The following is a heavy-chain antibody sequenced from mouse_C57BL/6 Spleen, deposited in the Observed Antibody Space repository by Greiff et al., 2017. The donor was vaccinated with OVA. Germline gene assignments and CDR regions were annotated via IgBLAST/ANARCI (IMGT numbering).Heavy chain of an antibody. D-gene: IGHD2-1*01. CDR1: GFSLTSYA. J-gene: IGHJ2*01. V-gene: IGHV2-9-1*01. CDR3: ARNYYGNYKGYYFDY. Sequence: VKLMESGPGLVAPSQSLSITCTVSGFSLTSYAISWVRQPPGKGLEWLGVIWTGGGTNYNSALKSRLSISKDNSKSQVFLKMNSLQTDDTARYYCARNYYGNYKGYYFDYWGQGTTLTVSS. CDR2: IWTGGGT.